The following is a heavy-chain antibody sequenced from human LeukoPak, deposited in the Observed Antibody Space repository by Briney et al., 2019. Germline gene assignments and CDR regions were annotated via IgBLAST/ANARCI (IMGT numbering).Heavy chain of an antibody. J-gene: IGHJ5*02. V-gene: IGHV3-48*03. D-gene: IGHD6-13*01. CDR1: RFTFSSYE. Sequence: PGGSLRLSCAACRFTFSSYEMNWVRQAPGKGLEWVSYISSSGSTIYYADSVKGRFTISRDNAKNSLYLQMNSLRAEDTAVYYCARVAAAVPDQWGQGTLVTVSS. CDR2: ISSSGSTI. CDR3: ARVAAAVPDQ.